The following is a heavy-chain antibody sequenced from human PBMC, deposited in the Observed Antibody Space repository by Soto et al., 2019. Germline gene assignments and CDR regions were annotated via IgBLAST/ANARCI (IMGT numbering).Heavy chain of an antibody. V-gene: IGHV1-24*01. J-gene: IGHJ6*02. CDR2: FDPEDGET. CDR1: GYTLTELS. D-gene: IGHD1-1*01. CDR3: ATTTREAQYTIYYYYYGMDV. Sequence: GASVKVSCKVSGYTLTELSMHWVRQAPGKGLEWMGGFDPEDGETIYAQKFQGRVTMTEDTSTDTAYMELSSLRSEDTAVYYCATTTREAQYTIYYYYYGMDVWGQGTTVTVSS.